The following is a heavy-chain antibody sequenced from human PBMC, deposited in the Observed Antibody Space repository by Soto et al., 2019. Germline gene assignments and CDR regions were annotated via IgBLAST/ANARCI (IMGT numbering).Heavy chain of an antibody. CDR2: ISSSSSYI. D-gene: IGHD6-19*01. CDR1: GFTFSSYS. Sequence: EVQLVESGGGLVKPGGSLRLSCAASGFTFSSYSMNWVRQAPGKGLEWVSSISSSSSYIYYADSVKGRFTISRDNAKNSLYLQMNSLRAEDKAVYYCARDGSYSSGTFDPWGQGTLVTVSS. V-gene: IGHV3-21*01. J-gene: IGHJ5*02. CDR3: ARDGSYSSGTFDP.